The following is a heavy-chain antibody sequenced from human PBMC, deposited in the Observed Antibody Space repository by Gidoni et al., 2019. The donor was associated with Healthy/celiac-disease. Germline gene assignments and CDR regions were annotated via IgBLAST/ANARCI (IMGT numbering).Heavy chain of an antibody. D-gene: IGHD3-16*01. CDR1: GFPFSSYA. Sequence: EVQLVESGGGLVQPGGSLRLSCSASGFPFSSYAMHWVRQAPGKGLEYVSAISSNGGSTYYADSVKGRFTISRDNSKNTLYLQMSSLRAEDTAVYYCVKDRDGGAPPYYFDYWGQGTLVTVSS. CDR3: VKDRDGGAPPYYFDY. V-gene: IGHV3-64D*06. J-gene: IGHJ4*02. CDR2: ISSNGGST.